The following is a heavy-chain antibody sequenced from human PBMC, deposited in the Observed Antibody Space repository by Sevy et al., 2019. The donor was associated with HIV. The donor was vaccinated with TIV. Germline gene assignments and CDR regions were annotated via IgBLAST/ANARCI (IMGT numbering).Heavy chain of an antibody. Sequence: GGSLRLSCVASGFTFSSYWMHWVRQAPGKGLVWVSRINSDGSSTSYADSVKGRFTISRDNAKNTLYLQMNSLRAEDTAVYYCARGVYSSGWYGGYYFDYWGQGTLVTVSS. J-gene: IGHJ4*02. CDR3: ARGVYSSGWYGGYYFDY. CDR1: GFTFSSYW. V-gene: IGHV3-74*01. CDR2: INSDGSST. D-gene: IGHD6-19*01.